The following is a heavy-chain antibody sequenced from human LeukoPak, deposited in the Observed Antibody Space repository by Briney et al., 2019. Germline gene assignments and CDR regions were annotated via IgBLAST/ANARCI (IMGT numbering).Heavy chain of an antibody. D-gene: IGHD3-22*01. V-gene: IGHV4-39*07. CDR1: GGSISSSSYY. CDR3: ARASLHYYDSSGRNNWFDP. CDR2: IYYSRST. Sequence: SETLSLTCTVSGGSISSSSYYWGWIRQPPGKGLEWIGSIYYSRSTYYNPSLKSRVTISVDTSKNQFSLKLSSVTAADTAVYYCARASLHYYDSSGRNNWFDPWGQGTLVTVSS. J-gene: IGHJ5*02.